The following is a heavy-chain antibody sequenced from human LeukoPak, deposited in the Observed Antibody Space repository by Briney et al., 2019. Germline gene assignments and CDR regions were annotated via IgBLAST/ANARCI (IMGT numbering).Heavy chain of an antibody. J-gene: IGHJ3*02. CDR2: IRSSGTSI. V-gene: IGHV3-48*03. CDR1: GFTFSSFE. Sequence: GGSLRLSCVASGFTFSSFEMHWVRQAPGKGLEWISNIRSSGTSIYYAGSVKGRFTVSRDNAKNSLYLQMNNLRVEDTGFYYCARETYFYEASGQSEAFDIWGQGTMVTVSS. CDR3: ARETYFYEASGQSEAFDI. D-gene: IGHD3-22*01.